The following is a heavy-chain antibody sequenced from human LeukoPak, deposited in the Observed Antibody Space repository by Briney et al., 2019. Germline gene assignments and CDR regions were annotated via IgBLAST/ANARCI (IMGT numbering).Heavy chain of an antibody. V-gene: IGHV3-23*01. CDR2: ISGSGGST. D-gene: IGHD6-13*01. J-gene: IGHJ4*02. CDR1: GFTFSSYA. Sequence: GGSLRLSCAASGFTFSSYAMSWVRQAPGKGLEWVSAISGSGGSTYYADSVKGRFTISRDNSKNTLYLQMNSLRAEDTAVYYCANRIAATGVVYWGQGTLVTVSS. CDR3: ANRIAATGVVY.